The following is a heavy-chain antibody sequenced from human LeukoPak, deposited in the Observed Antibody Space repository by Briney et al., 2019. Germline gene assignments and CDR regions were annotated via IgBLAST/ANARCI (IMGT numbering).Heavy chain of an antibody. CDR3: AKVAPIAVAGHSFDY. CDR2: MNPNSGNT. J-gene: IGHJ4*02. D-gene: IGHD6-13*01. CDR1: GYTFTSYD. Sequence: ASVKVSCKASGYTFTSYDINWVRQATGQGLEWMGWMNPNSGNTGYAQKFQGRVTMTRNTSISTAYMELSSLRSEDTAVYYCAKVAPIAVAGHSFDYWGQGTLVTVSS. V-gene: IGHV1-8*01.